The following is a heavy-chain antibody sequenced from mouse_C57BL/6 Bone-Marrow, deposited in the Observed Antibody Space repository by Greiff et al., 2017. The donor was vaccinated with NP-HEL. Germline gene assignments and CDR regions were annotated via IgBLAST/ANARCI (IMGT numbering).Heavy chain of an antibody. D-gene: IGHD1-1*01. V-gene: IGHV1-22*01. Sequence: VHVKQSGPELVKPGASVKMSCKASGYTFTDYNMHWVKQSHGKSLEWIGYINPNNGGTSYNQKFKGKATLTVNKSSSTAYMELRSLTSEDSAVYYCASLNYGSTSAWFAYWGQGTLVTVSA. CDR3: ASLNYGSTSAWFAY. J-gene: IGHJ3*01. CDR1: GYTFTDYN. CDR2: INPNNGGT.